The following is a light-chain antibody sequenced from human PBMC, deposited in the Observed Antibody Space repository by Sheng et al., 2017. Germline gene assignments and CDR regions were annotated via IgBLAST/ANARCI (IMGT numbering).Light chain of an antibody. Sequence: DIQLTQSPSFLSASVGDRVTITCRASQGISSYLAWYQQKPGKAPKLLIYAASTLQSGVPSRFSGSGSGTEFTLTISSLQPEDFVTYYCQQESTFGQGTKLEIK. J-gene: IGKJ2*02. CDR1: QGISSY. CDR2: AAS. CDR3: QQEST. V-gene: IGKV1-9*01.